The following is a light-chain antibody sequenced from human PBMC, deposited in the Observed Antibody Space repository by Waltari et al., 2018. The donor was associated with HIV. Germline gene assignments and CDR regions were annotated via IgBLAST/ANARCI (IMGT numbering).Light chain of an antibody. CDR3: QQYYSFPWT. V-gene: IGKV1D-8*01. Sequence: IWLTKPPSLLSASIGDRVTISCWMSQGISSYLAWYQQKPGKAPELLIYAASTLQSGVPSRFSGSGSGTDFTLTISCLQSEDFATYYCQQYYSFPWTFGQGTKVEIK. CDR2: AAS. J-gene: IGKJ1*01. CDR1: QGISSY.